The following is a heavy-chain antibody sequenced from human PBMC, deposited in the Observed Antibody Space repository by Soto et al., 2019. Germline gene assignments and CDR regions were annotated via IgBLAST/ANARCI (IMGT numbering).Heavy chain of an antibody. CDR1: GDTFNDYY. J-gene: IGHJ6*03. D-gene: IGHD5-12*01. CDR3: ARESGGATATLDYYYFYMDV. Sequence: QVQLVQSGAEVKKPGASVTVSCRSSGDTFNDYYIHWVRQAPGQGLKWMGWINPNGGVTKYAQKFQGWVTMTRDTSIMTVYMQLSRLRSDDTAVYYCARESGGATATLDYYYFYMDVWGTGTTVTVSS. V-gene: IGHV1-2*04. CDR2: INPNGGVT.